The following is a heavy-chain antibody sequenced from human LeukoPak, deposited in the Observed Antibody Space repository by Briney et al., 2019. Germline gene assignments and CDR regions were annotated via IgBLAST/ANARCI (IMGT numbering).Heavy chain of an antibody. V-gene: IGHV3-7*01. Sequence: GGSLRLSCAASGFTFSSYWMSWVRQAPGKGLEWMANIKQDGSEKYYVDSVKGRFTISRDNAKNSLYLQMNSLRAEDTAVYYCARTPNDYGGNAFDYWGQGTLVTVSS. CDR1: GFTFSSYW. CDR3: ARTPNDYGGNAFDY. J-gene: IGHJ4*02. CDR2: IKQDGSEK. D-gene: IGHD4-23*01.